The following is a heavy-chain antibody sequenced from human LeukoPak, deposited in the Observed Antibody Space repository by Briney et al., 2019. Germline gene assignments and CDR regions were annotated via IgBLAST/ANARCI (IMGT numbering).Heavy chain of an antibody. CDR2: ISGTGGRT. CDR1: GFTFSSYG. Sequence: RAGGSLRLSCAASGFTFSSYGMSWVRQAPGKGLEWVSVISGTGGRTYYADSVKGRFTISRDTSKNTLYLQMNSLRAEDTAVYYCAKGDSHHSSSWYRPDWFDPWGQGTLVTVSS. J-gene: IGHJ5*02. CDR3: AKGDSHHSSSWYRPDWFDP. D-gene: IGHD6-13*01. V-gene: IGHV3-23*01.